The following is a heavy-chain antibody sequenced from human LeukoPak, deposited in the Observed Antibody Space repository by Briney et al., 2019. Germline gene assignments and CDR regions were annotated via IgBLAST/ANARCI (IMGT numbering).Heavy chain of an antibody. CDR2: ISYDGSNK. Sequence: GRSLRLSCAASGFTFSSYAMHWVRQAPGKGLEWVAVISYDGSNKYYADSVKGRFTISRDNSKNTLHLQMNILRAEDTAVYYCARDYTYYHSGSYHDAFDIWGQGAMVTVSS. CDR3: ARDYTYYHSGSYHDAFDI. V-gene: IGHV3-30-3*01. CDR1: GFTFSSYA. D-gene: IGHD3-10*01. J-gene: IGHJ3*02.